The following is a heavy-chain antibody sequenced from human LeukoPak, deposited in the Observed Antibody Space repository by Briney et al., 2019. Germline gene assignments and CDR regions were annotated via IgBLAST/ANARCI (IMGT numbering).Heavy chain of an antibody. CDR1: RFTFTNYS. J-gene: IGHJ4*02. CDR2: ISSLSNYI. D-gene: IGHD6-19*01. CDR3: ARGGENSGFDY. Sequence: GGSLRLSCAASRFTFTNYSMNWVRQAPGKGLEWVSSISSLSNYIYYADSVKGRFTISRDNAKNSLYLQMNSLRAEDTALYYCARGGENSGFDYWGQGTQVIVSS. V-gene: IGHV3-21*01.